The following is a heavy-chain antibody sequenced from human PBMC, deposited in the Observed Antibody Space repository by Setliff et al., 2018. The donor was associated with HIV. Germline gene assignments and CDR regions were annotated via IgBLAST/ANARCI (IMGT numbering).Heavy chain of an antibody. D-gene: IGHD1-26*01. CDR1: GGTFSSYA. V-gene: IGHV1-69*10. J-gene: IGHJ3*02. CDR3: ARDRGGRGSYFLFDI. CDR2: IIPILGIA. Sequence: GASVKVSCKASGGTFSSYAISWVRQAPGQGLEWMGGIIPILGIANYAQKFQGRVTITADESTSTAYMGLSSLRSEDTAVYYCARDRGGRGSYFLFDIWGQGTMVTVSS.